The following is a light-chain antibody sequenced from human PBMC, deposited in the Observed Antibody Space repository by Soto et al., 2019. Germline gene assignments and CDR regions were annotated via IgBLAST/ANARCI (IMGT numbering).Light chain of an antibody. CDR2: AAS. CDR3: QQSYSTTRT. CDR1: QSISNY. V-gene: IGKV1-39*01. Sequence: DIQMTQSPSSLSASVGDRVTITCRASQSISNYLNWYQQKPGNAPKLLMFAASSLQSGVPSRFIGGRSRTDFTLTISSLHPEEFASKYWQQSYSTTRTFGQGPKVEIK. J-gene: IGKJ1*01.